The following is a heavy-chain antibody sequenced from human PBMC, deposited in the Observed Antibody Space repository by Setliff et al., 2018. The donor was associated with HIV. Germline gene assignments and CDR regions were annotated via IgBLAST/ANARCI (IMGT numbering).Heavy chain of an antibody. CDR1: GFTFSNYA. D-gene: IGHD3-3*01. V-gene: IGHV3-30*04. CDR2: ISYDGTKE. Sequence: GGSLRLSCAASGFTFSNYAMHWVRQAPGKGLEWVAVISYDGTKEYYADSVKGRFTISRDNSKNTLYLQGGSLRPEDTAVYYCVTDYDFWTGYSSDAFDIWGQGTMVTVSS. CDR3: VTDYDFWTGYSSDAFDI. J-gene: IGHJ3*02.